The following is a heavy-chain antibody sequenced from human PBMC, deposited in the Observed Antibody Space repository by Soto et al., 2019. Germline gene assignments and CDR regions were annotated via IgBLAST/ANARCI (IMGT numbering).Heavy chain of an antibody. CDR3: ARIRGYWYGLDV. CDR2: ITGTGGNT. J-gene: IGHJ6*02. CDR1: GFPLSTYG. Sequence: EVQLLDSGGGLVQPGGSLRLSCAASGFPLSTYGTTWVRQAPGKGLEWVSAITGTGGNTYYVDSVKGRFTSSRDNSKNMLYLQVNSLRVEDTAVYYCARIRGYWYGLDVWGQGTTVTVSS. V-gene: IGHV3-23*01.